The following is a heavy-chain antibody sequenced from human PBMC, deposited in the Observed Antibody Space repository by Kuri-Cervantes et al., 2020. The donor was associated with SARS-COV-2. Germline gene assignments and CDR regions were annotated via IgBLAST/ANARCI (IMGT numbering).Heavy chain of an antibody. D-gene: IGHD6-13*01. CDR2: INHSGST. CDR1: GGSFSGYY. CDR3: ARGSSPTALIDY. V-gene: IGHV4-34*01. J-gene: IGHJ4*02. Sequence: SETLSLTCAVYGGSFSGYYWSWIRQPPGKGLEWIGEINHSGSTNYNPSLKSRVTISVDTSKNQFSLKLSSVTAADTAVYYCARGSSPTALIDYWGQGTLVTVSS.